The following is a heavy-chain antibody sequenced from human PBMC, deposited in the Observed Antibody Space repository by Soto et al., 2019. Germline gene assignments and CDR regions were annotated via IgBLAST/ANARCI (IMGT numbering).Heavy chain of an antibody. V-gene: IGHV3-48*03. D-gene: IGHD6-19*01. J-gene: IGHJ6*02. CDR2: ISSSGSTI. CDR3: SGGGSGWYDPKFGMDV. CDR1: GFTFSSYE. Sequence: LRLSCAASGFTFSSYEMNWVRQAPGKGLEWVSYISSSGSTIYYADSVKGRFTISRDNAKNSLYLQMNSLRAEDTAVYYCSGGGSGWYDPKFGMDVWGQGTTVTV.